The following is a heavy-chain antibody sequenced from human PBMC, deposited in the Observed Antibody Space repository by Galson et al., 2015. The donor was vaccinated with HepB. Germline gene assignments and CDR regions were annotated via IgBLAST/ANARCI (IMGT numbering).Heavy chain of an antibody. CDR3: AKGKCSSTSCYRNWFDP. CDR2: ISGSGGST. CDR1: GFTFSSYA. Sequence: SLRLSCAASGFTFSSYAMSWVRQAPGKGLEWVSAISGSGGSTYYADSVKGRFTISRDNSKNTLYLQMNSLRAEDTAVYYCAKGKCSSTSCYRNWFDPWGQGTLVTVSS. V-gene: IGHV3-23*01. D-gene: IGHD2-2*01. J-gene: IGHJ5*02.